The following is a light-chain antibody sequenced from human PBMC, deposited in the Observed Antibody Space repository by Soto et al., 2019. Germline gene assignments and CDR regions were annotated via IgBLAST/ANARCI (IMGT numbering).Light chain of an antibody. V-gene: IGKV3-20*01. CDR3: QQDGSSSWT. CDR2: GAS. CDR1: QSVSSSY. Sequence: EIVLTQSPGPLSLSPGERATLSCRASQSVSSSYLAWYQQKPGQAPRLLIYGASSRATGIPDRFSGSGSETDFTLTISRLEPEDFAVYYCQQDGSSSWTFGQGTKVEIK. J-gene: IGKJ1*01.